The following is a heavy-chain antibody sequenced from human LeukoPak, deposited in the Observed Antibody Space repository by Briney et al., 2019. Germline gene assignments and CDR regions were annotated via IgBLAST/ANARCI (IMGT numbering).Heavy chain of an antibody. J-gene: IGHJ4*02. D-gene: IGHD3-22*01. CDR3: AKDCSYYYDSSGYYQFDY. Sequence: PGGSLRLSCAAPGFTFSSYAMSWVRQAPGKGLEWVSPISGSGGSTYYADSVKGRFTISRDNSKNTLYLQMNSLRAEDTAVYYCAKDCSYYYDSSGYYQFDYWGQGTLVTVSS. CDR2: ISGSGGST. CDR1: GFTFSSYA. V-gene: IGHV3-23*01.